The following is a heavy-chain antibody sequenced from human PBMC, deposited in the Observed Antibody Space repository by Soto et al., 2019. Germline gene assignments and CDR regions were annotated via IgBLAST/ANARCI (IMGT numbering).Heavy chain of an antibody. J-gene: IGHJ3*02. CDR1: GFTFSSYA. V-gene: IGHV3-23*01. CDR3: ASSPSPVLHGTYCSSTSCPTGAAFDI. Sequence: GGSLRLSCAASGFTFSSYAMSWVRQAPGKGLEWVSAISGSGGSTYYADSVKGRFTISRDNSKNTLYLQMNSLRAEDTAVYYCASSPSPVLHGTYCSSTSCPTGAAFDIWGQGTMVTVSS. D-gene: IGHD2-2*01. CDR2: ISGSGGST.